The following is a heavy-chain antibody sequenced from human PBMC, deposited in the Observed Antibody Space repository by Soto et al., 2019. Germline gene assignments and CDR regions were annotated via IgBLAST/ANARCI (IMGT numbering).Heavy chain of an antibody. V-gene: IGHV4-30-4*02. CDR3: ARESGAATLGWFDP. J-gene: IGHJ5*02. Sequence: SETLSLTCNVSGVSISVEHYHWTWIRQSPGKGLEWIGYIHYSGSMHHNPSLQSRVTISVDTSKNQFSLKLSSVTAADTAVYYCARESGAATLGWFDPWGQGTLVTVSS. D-gene: IGHD2-15*01. CDR1: GVSISVEHYH. CDR2: IHYSGSM.